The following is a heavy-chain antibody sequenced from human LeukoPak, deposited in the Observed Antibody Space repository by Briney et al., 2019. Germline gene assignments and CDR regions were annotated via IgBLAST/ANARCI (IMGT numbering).Heavy chain of an antibody. CDR2: IYYSGST. D-gene: IGHD6-6*01. J-gene: IGHJ4*02. CDR3: ARQEYSSSSFDY. Sequence: SETLSLTCTVSGGSISSYYWSWIRQPPGKGLEWIGYIYYSGSTNYNPSLKSRVTISVDTSKNQFSLKLSSVTAADTAVYYCARQEYSSSSFDYWGQGTLATVSS. CDR1: GGSISSYY. V-gene: IGHV4-59*01.